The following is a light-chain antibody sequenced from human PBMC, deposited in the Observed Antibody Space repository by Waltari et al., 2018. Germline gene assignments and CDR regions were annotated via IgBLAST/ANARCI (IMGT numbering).Light chain of an antibody. CDR1: SSDIGSYNF. V-gene: IGLV2-8*01. CDR3: ASFVGTNNFRV. J-gene: IGLJ2*01. Sequence: QSALTQPPSASGSPGQSVTISCTGTSSDIGSYNFVSWYQHHPGKAPKLIIYDVTQRPSGVPDRFSGSKSGNTASLTVSGLQAEDEADYYCASFVGTNNFRVFGGGTRVTIL. CDR2: DVT.